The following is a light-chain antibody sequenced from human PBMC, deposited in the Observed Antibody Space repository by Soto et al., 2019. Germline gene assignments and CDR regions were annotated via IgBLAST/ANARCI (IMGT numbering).Light chain of an antibody. Sequence: IVMTQSPASLSVSPGERATLSCRASQSISSSLAWYQQQPGRAPRLLIYAASTRATGIPARFSGSGSGTEFTLAIDSLQSEDFAIYFCQQYLNWPPITFGQGTRLEIK. J-gene: IGKJ5*01. CDR1: QSISSS. CDR3: QQYLNWPPIT. V-gene: IGKV3-15*01. CDR2: AAS.